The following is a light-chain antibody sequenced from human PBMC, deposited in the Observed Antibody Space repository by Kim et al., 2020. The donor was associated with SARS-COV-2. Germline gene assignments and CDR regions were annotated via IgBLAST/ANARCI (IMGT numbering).Light chain of an antibody. CDR1: SSDVGGYNY. V-gene: IGLV2-14*03. J-gene: IGLJ3*02. CDR2: DVS. CDR3: SSYTSSSTLAV. Sequence: QSALTQPASVSVSPGQSITISCTGTSSDVGGYNYVSWYQQHPGKAPKLMIYDVSNRPSGVSNRFSGSKSGNTASLTNSGLQTEDEADYYCSSYTSSSTLAVFGGGTQLTVL.